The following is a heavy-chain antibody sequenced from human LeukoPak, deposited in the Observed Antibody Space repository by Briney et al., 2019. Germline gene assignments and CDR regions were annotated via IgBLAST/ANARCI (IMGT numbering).Heavy chain of an antibody. D-gene: IGHD2-2*01. CDR1: GFTFSNYA. CDR3: ARDLGCSTSSCRYNWFDP. CDR2: ISQSGGGST. V-gene: IGHV3-23*01. Sequence: GGSLRLSCAASGFTFSNYAMTWVRQAPGEGLEGVAFISQSGGGSTYYAASVRGRFTISIDNSEDTLYLQMNSLRAEDTAVYHCARDLGCSTSSCRYNWFDPWGQGTLVTVSS. J-gene: IGHJ5*02.